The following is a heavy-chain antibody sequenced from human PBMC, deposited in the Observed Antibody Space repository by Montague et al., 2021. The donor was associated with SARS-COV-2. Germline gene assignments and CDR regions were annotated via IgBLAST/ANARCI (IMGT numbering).Heavy chain of an antibody. CDR3: AKEIIEVAADWYFDL. J-gene: IGHJ2*01. CDR2: IWYDGSNK. V-gene: IGHV3-33*06. CDR1: GFTFSSYG. Sequence: SLGLSCAASGFTFSSYGMHWVRQAPGKGLEWVAVIWYDGSNKYYADSVKGRFTISRDNSKNTLYLQMNSLRAEDTAVYYCAKEIIEVAADWYFDLWGRGTLVTVSS. D-gene: IGHD6-19*01.